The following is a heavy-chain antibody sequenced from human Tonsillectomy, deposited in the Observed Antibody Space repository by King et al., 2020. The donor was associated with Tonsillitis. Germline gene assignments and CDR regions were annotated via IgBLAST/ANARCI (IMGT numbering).Heavy chain of an antibody. CDR2: ILCGGSP. Sequence: VQLVESGGGLVQPGGSLRLSCAASGFTVSSNDMSWVRQAPGKGLEWVSVILCGGSPYYADSVKVKFPNSRDNSKNTLYRQMNSLRAEDTAVYYCARVGQWLGRDYFDYWGQGTLVTVSS. J-gene: IGHJ4*02. CDR3: ARVGQWLGRDYFDY. CDR1: GFTVSSND. V-gene: IGHV3-66*01. D-gene: IGHD6-19*01.